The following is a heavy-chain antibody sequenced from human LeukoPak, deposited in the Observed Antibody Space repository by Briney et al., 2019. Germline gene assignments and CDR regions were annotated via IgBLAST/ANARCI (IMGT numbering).Heavy chain of an antibody. CDR2: ISGNSTYT. V-gene: IGHV3-21*06. Sequence: PGGSLRLSCEASGFTFSSYGMNWVRQAPGKGLEWVSSISGNSTYTYYADSVKGRFTISRDNSKNSLYLQLKSLRADDTAVYYCAREAGSGYFDYWGQGTLVTVSS. J-gene: IGHJ4*02. CDR1: GFTFSSYG. D-gene: IGHD3-10*01. CDR3: AREAGSGYFDY.